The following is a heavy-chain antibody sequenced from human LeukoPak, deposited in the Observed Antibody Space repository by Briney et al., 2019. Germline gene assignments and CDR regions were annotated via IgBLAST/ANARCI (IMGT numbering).Heavy chain of an antibody. V-gene: IGHV3-66*01. J-gene: IGHJ4*02. Sequence: GGSLRLSCAASGFTVSSNYMTWIRQAPGKGPEWVSVIYSGGSTYYADSVKGRFTISRDNSKNTLYLQMNSLRAEDTAVYYCARETFDYGDSDYFDYWGQGTLVTVSS. CDR3: ARETFDYGDSDYFDY. D-gene: IGHD4-17*01. CDR2: IYSGGST. CDR1: GFTVSSNY.